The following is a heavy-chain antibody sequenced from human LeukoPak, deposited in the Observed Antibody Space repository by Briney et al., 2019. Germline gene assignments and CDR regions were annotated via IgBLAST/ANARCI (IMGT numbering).Heavy chain of an antibody. D-gene: IGHD4-23*01. Sequence: PSETLSLTCAVSGGSISSSNWWSWVRQPPGKGLEWIGEIYHSGSTNYNPSLKSRVTISVDKSKNQFSLKLSSVTAAGTAVYYCARDYPYLSGNSASLLDYWGQGTLVIVSS. CDR3: ARDYPYLSGNSASLLDY. CDR1: GGSISSSNW. CDR2: IYHSGST. V-gene: IGHV4-4*02. J-gene: IGHJ4*02.